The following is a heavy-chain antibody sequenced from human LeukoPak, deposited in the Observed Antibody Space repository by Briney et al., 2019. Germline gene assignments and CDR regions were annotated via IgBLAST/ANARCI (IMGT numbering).Heavy chain of an antibody. CDR1: GGSFSGYY. CDR3: ARRRLGYYFDY. V-gene: IGHV4-34*01. CDR2: INPRGST. Sequence: SETLSLSCGVYGGSFSGYYWSWIRQPPGKGLEWIGEINPRGSTNYNPSLKSRVTLSADTSKNQFSLTLNSVTAADTAVYYCARRRLGYYFDYWGQGTLVTVSP. D-gene: IGHD5-24*01. J-gene: IGHJ4*02.